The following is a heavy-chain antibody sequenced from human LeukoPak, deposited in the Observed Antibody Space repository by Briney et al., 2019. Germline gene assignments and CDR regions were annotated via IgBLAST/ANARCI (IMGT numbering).Heavy chain of an antibody. D-gene: IGHD5-24*01. Sequence: SETLSLTCTVSGGSISSNYWSWIRQAPGKGLEWIGYMYYSGSTNYNPSLKSRISMSVDTSKNQFSLKLSSLTAADTAVYYCAREAAGRWLQLGAFDIWGQGTMVTVSS. CDR1: GGSISSNY. CDR2: MYYSGST. J-gene: IGHJ3*02. V-gene: IGHV4-59*01. CDR3: AREAAGRWLQLGAFDI.